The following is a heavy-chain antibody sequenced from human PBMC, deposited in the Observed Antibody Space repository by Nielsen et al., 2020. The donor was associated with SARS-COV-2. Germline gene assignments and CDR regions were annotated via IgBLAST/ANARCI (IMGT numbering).Heavy chain of an antibody. J-gene: IGHJ4*02. CDR3: AKDPYYYGSGLDY. CDR2: ISGSGGST. CDR1: GFTFSSYA. D-gene: IGHD3-10*01. V-gene: IGHV3-23*01. Sequence: GGSLRLSCAASGFTFSSYAMSWVRQAPGKGLEWVSAISGSGGSTYYADSVKGRFAISRDNSKNTLYLQMNSLRAEDTAVYYCAKDPYYYGSGLDYWGQGTLVTVSS.